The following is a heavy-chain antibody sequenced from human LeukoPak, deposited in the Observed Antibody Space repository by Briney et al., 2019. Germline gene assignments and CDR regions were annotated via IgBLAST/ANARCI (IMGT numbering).Heavy chain of an antibody. CDR1: GFTFSSYS. Sequence: TGGSLRLPCAASGFTFSSYSMNWVRQAPGKGLEWVSSISSSSSYIYYADSVKGRFTISRDNAKNSLYLQMNSLRAEDTAVYYCAKGRYSYYYGMDVWGQGTTVTVSS. V-gene: IGHV3-21*01. CDR2: ISSSSSYI. CDR3: AKGRYSYYYGMDV. J-gene: IGHJ6*02.